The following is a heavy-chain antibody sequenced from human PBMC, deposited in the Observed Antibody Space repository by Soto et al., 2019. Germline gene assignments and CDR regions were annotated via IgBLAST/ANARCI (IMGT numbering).Heavy chain of an antibody. D-gene: IGHD6-19*01. CDR1: GGSFSGYY. V-gene: IGHV4-34*01. Sequence: SETLSLTCAVYGGSFSGYYWSWIRQPPGKGLEWIGEINHSGSTNYNPSLKSRVTISVDTSKNQFSLKLSSVTAADTAVYYCARGPRGYSSGWYPNYYSYGMDVWGQGTTVT. CDR3: ARGPRGYSSGWYPNYYSYGMDV. J-gene: IGHJ6*02. CDR2: INHSGST.